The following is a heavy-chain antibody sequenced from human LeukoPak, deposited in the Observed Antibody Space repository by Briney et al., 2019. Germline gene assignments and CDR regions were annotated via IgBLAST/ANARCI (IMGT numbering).Heavy chain of an antibody. CDR1: GFTFSGSA. CDR3: TRPYSSGYY. J-gene: IGHJ4*02. CDR2: IRSKANSYAT. D-gene: IGHD6-19*01. Sequence: GGSLRLSCAASGFTFSGSAMHWVRQAPGKGLEWVGRIRSKANSYATAYAASVKGRFTISRDDSKNTAYLQMNRLKIEDTAVYYCTRPYSSGYYWGQGTLVTVSS. V-gene: IGHV3-73*01.